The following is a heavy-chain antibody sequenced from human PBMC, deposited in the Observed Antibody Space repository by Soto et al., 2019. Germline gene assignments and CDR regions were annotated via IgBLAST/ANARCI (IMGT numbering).Heavy chain of an antibody. Sequence: EVQLLESGGGLVQPGGSLRPSCAASGFTFSSYAMSWVRQAPGKGLEWVSGISGSGTCTYYADSVKTRFTISRDNSKNTLSLQMNRLRAEDTAVYYGAKGGYSSSWASDYWGQGTLVTVSS. V-gene: IGHV3-23*01. CDR2: ISGSGTCT. CDR3: AKGGYSSSWASDY. D-gene: IGHD6-13*01. CDR1: GFTFSSYA. J-gene: IGHJ4*02.